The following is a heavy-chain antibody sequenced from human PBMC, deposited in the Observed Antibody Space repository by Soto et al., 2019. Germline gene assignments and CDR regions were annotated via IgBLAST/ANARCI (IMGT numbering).Heavy chain of an antibody. CDR1: GGSISSSSYY. Sequence: SETLSLTCSVSGGSISSSSYYWGWIRQPPGKELEWIGNIYYSGSTYYNPSLESRITISVATSKNQFSLTLSSMTAADTAVYYCARRGYSYGYFDYWGQGSLVTVS. V-gene: IGHV4-39*01. J-gene: IGHJ4*02. CDR3: ARRGYSYGYFDY. D-gene: IGHD5-18*01. CDR2: IYYSGST.